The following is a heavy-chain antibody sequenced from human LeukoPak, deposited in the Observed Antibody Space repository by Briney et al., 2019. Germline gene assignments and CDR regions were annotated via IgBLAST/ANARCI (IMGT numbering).Heavy chain of an antibody. D-gene: IGHD2-21*02. CDR3: AKQFRRSRVVTAIGGLFQH. V-gene: IGHV3-23*01. CDR2: ISGSGGRT. CDR1: GFTFSSYA. Sequence: GGSLRLSCAASGFTFSSYAMSWVRQAPGKGLEWVSAISGSGGRTYYADSVKGRFTISRDNSKNTLYLQMNSLRAEDTAVYYCAKQFRRSRVVTAIGGLFQHWGQGTLATVSS. J-gene: IGHJ1*01.